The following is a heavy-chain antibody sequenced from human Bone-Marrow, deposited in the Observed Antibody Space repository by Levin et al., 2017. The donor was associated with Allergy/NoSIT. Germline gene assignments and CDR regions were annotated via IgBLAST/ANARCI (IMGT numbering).Heavy chain of an antibody. CDR2: ISNDGTTA. CDR1: GFTFTPYS. CDR3: AREVAPRGHFDS. V-gene: IGHV3-30*03. J-gene: IGHJ4*02. Sequence: GGSLRLSCAASGFTFTPYSTQWVRQTPVRGLEWVAVISNDGTTAYYAGSVKGRFTISIDKSKNTVYLQMDSLRDEDTAVYYCAREVAPRGHFDSWGQGTLVTVSS.